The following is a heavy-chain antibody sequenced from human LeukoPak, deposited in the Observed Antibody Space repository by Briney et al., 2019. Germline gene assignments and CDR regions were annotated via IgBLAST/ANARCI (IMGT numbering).Heavy chain of an antibody. CDR1: GGSFSGYY. D-gene: IGHD6-19*01. CDR2: INHSGST. CDR3: ARSRFAAVAGRHAFDI. Sequence: SETLSLTCAVYGGSFSGYYWSWIRQPPGKGLEWIGEINHSGSTNYNPSLKSRVTISVDTSKNQFSLKLSSVTAADTAVYYCARSRFAAVAGRHAFDIWGQGTMVTVSS. V-gene: IGHV4-34*01. J-gene: IGHJ3*02.